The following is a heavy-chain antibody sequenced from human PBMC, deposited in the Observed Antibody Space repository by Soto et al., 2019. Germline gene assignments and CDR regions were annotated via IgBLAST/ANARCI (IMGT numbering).Heavy chain of an antibody. D-gene: IGHD6-6*01. CDR1: GGSISSGGYS. J-gene: IGHJ4*02. CDR3: AREDSSSSSGFDY. CDR2: IYHSGST. Sequence: QLQLQECGSGLVKPSQTLSLTCAVSGGSISSGGYSWSWIRQPPGKGLEWIGYIYHSGSTYYNPSLKTRVTISVDRSKNQFSLKLSSVTAADTAVYYCAREDSSSSSGFDYWGQGTLVTVSS. V-gene: IGHV4-30-2*01.